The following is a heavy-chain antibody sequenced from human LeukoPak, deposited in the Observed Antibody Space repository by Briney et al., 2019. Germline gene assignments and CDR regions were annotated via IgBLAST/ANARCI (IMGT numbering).Heavy chain of an antibody. J-gene: IGHJ4*02. Sequence: ASVKVSCKASGYTFTSYYMRWVRQAPGQGLEWMGIINPSGGSTSYAQKFQGRVTMTRDTSTSTVYMELSSLRSEDTAVYYCARVAYSSGWYSDPYFDYWGQGTLVTVSS. CDR1: GYTFTSYY. CDR2: INPSGGST. D-gene: IGHD6-19*01. CDR3: ARVAYSSGWYSDPYFDY. V-gene: IGHV1-46*01.